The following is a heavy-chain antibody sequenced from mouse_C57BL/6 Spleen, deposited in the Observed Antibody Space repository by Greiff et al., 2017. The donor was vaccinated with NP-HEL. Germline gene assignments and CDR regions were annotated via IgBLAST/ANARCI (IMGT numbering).Heavy chain of an antibody. CDR3: ARAITTVVATDYFDY. CDR2: IYPRSGNT. D-gene: IGHD1-1*01. J-gene: IGHJ2*01. V-gene: IGHV1-81*01. Sequence: VQLQQSGAELARPGASVKLSCKASGYTFTSYGISWVKQRTGQGLEWIGEIYPRSGNTYYNEKFKGKATLTADKSSSTAYMELRSLTSEDSAVYFCARAITTVVATDYFDYWGQGTTLTVSS. CDR1: GYTFTSYG.